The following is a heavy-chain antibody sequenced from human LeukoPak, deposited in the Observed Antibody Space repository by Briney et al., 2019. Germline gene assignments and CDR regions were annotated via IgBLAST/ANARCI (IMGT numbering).Heavy chain of an antibody. CDR2: ISGSGGTT. CDR3: AMGEQRIYYFDY. J-gene: IGHJ4*02. CDR1: GFTFKNYA. Sequence: GGSLRLSCVASGFTFKNYAMNWVRQAPGKGLEWVSAISGSGGTTYYADSVKGRFTISRDNSKNTLYLQMNSLRDEDTAVYNCAMGEQRIYYFDYWGQGTLVTVSS. V-gene: IGHV3-23*01. D-gene: IGHD3-16*01.